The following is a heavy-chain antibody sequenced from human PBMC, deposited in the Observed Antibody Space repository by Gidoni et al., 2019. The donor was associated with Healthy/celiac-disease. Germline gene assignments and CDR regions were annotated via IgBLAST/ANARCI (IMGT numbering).Heavy chain of an antibody. CDR1: GFTFSSYG. CDR2: ISYDGSNK. V-gene: IGHV3-30*18. CDR3: AKDRSSSGWGGMDV. Sequence: QVQLVESGGGVVQPGRSLRLSCAAAGFTFSSYGMHCVRQAPGKGLEWVAVISYDGSNKYYADSVKGRFTISRDNSKNTLYLQMNSLRAEDTAVYYCAKDRSSSGWGGMDVWGQGTTVTVSS. D-gene: IGHD6-19*01. J-gene: IGHJ6*02.